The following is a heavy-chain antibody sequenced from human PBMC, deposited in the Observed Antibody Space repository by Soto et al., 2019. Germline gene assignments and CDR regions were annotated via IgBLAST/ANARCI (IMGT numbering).Heavy chain of an antibody. Sequence: SETLSLTCTVSGGPISSGGYYRSWIRQHPGKGLDWIGYIYYSGSTYYNPSLKSRVTISVDTSKNQFSLKLSSVTAADTAVYYCARARHVLRYFDWSLGGWFDPWGQGTLVTVSS. CDR3: ARARHVLRYFDWSLGGWFDP. CDR1: GGPISSGGYY. D-gene: IGHD3-9*01. J-gene: IGHJ5*02. V-gene: IGHV4-31*03. CDR2: IYYSGST.